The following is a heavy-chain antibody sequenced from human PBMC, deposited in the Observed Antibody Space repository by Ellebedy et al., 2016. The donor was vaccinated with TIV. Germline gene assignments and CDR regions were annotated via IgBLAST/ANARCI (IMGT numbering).Heavy chain of an antibody. D-gene: IGHD1-1*01. CDR1: GYTFTSYY. CDR2: INPSGGST. CDR3: ARDLSVETRNYYSGMDV. J-gene: IGHJ6*02. Sequence: AASVKVSCKASGYTFTSYYMHWVRQAPGQGLEWMGIINPSGGSTSSAHKFQGRVTMTRDTSTTTDYMELRSLRSEDTAVYYCARDLSVETRNYYSGMDVWGQGTTVTVSS. V-gene: IGHV1-46*01.